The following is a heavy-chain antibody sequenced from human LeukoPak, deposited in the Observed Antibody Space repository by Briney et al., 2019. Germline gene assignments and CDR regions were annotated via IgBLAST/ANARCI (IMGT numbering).Heavy chain of an antibody. CDR3: AKESGYDVDLEY. V-gene: IGHV3-74*01. J-gene: IGHJ4*02. CDR2: INTDGSTT. Sequence: PGGSLRLSCAGSGFTFSTYWMHWVRQAPGGGLVWVSGINTDGSTTSYADSVKGRFTISRDNAKHTVYLQMSSLRAEDTAVYYCAKESGYDVDLEYWGQGALVTVSS. CDR1: GFTFSTYW. D-gene: IGHD5-12*01.